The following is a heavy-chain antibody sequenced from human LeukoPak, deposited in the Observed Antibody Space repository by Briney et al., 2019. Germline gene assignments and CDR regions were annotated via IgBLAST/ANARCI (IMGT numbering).Heavy chain of an antibody. CDR1: GGSISSGDCY. CDR3: ARGRVTMIVGAAFDI. V-gene: IGHV4-30-4*01. CDR2: IYYSGST. D-gene: IGHD3-22*01. Sequence: PSETLSLTCTVSGGSISSGDCYWSWIRQPPGKGLEWIGYIYYSGSTYYNPSLKSRVTISVDTSKNQFSLKLSSVTAADTAVYYCARGRVTMIVGAAFDIWGQGTMVTVSS. J-gene: IGHJ3*02.